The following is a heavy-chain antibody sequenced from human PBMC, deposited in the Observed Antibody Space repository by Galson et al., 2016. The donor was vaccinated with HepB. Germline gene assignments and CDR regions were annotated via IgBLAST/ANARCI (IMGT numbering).Heavy chain of an antibody. Sequence: QSGAEVTKPGESLKISCKGSGSSFTSYWIGWVRQMPGKGLEWMGIIYPGDSDTRYTPSFKAQVTISADKSISTASLQWGSLKPSDTAMYSFAVPYYGSSGYYWGFDYWGQGTLVTVSS. CDR3: AVPYYGSSGYYWGFDY. V-gene: IGHV5-51*01. CDR1: GSSFTSYW. CDR2: IYPGDSDT. D-gene: IGHD3-22*01. J-gene: IGHJ4*02.